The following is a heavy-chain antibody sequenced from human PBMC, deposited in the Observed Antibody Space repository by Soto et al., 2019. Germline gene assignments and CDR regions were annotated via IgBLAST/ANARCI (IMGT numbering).Heavy chain of an antibody. D-gene: IGHD1-1*01. CDR1: GYSFTNYG. V-gene: IGHV1-18*01. CDR3: ARANTWVTGRVGTH. J-gene: IGHJ4*02. CDR2: ISGYNGNT. Sequence: QIHLEQSRIEMKEPGTSLKLSCATSGYSFTNYGISWVRQAPGRGLEWMGWISGYNGNTKYAQRFHDRVVMTADKFTSTGYLEVRNLSSDDTAVYYCARANTWVTGRVGTHWGQGTKVTVSS.